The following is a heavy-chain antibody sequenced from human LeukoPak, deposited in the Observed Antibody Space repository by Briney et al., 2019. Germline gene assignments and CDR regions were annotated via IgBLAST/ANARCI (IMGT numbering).Heavy chain of an antibody. D-gene: IGHD7-27*01. CDR1: GGTFTNYD. CDR2: MSPNSGNT. V-gene: IGHV1-8*01. Sequence: GASVKVSCKASGGTFTNYDINWLRQAPGQGLEWMGWMSPNSGNTGYAQKFQGRVTMTRDTSISTAYMELSSLRSEDTAVYYCASNPPKTGDFNYWGLGTLVTVSS. CDR3: ASNPPKTGDFNY. J-gene: IGHJ4*02.